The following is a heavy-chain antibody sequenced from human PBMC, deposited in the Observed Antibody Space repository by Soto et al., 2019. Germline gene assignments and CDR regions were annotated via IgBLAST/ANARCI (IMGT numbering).Heavy chain of an antibody. V-gene: IGHV4-39*01. Sequence: SETLSLTCTVSGGSISSSSDYWGWIRQPPGKGLEWIGSIYYSGSTYYNPSLKSRVTISVDTSKNQFSLKLSSVTAADTAVYYCARHHAPPDSGCDPNWFDPWGQETLVTVSS. CDR1: GGSISSSSDY. CDR3: ARHHAPPDSGCDPNWFDP. J-gene: IGHJ5*02. CDR2: IYYSGST. D-gene: IGHD5-12*01.